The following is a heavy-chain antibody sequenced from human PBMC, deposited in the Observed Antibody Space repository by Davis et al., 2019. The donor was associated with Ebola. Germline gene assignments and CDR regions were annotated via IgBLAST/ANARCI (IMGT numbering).Heavy chain of an antibody. CDR1: GFTFDDYA. Sequence: PGGSLRLSCAASGFTFDDYAMHWVRQAPGKGLEWVSLISGDGGSTYYADSVKGRFTISRDNSKNSLYLQMNSLRTEDTALYYCAKDIRYSGSYYRYYYYGMDVWGQGTTVTVSS. V-gene: IGHV3-43*02. J-gene: IGHJ6*02. CDR3: AKDIRYSGSYYRYYYYGMDV. CDR2: ISGDGGST. D-gene: IGHD1-26*01.